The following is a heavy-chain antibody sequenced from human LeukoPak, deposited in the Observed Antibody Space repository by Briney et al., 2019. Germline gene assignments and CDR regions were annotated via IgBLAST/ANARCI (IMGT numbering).Heavy chain of an antibody. Sequence: GGSLRLSCAASGFTFSSYSMNWVRQAPGKGLEWVSSISSSSSYIYYADSVKGRFTISRDNAKNSLYLQMNSLRAEDTAVYYCARETRATLAAAGTIDYWGQGTLVTVSS. CDR2: ISSSSSYI. V-gene: IGHV3-21*01. D-gene: IGHD6-13*01. CDR3: ARETRATLAAAGTIDY. J-gene: IGHJ4*02. CDR1: GFTFSSYS.